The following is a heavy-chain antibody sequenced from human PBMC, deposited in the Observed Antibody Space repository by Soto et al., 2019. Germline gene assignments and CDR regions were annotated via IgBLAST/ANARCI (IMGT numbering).Heavy chain of an antibody. V-gene: IGHV3-72*01. J-gene: IGHJ4*02. CDR3: ARVGTDYAYDY. D-gene: IGHD2-2*01. CDR1: GFTFNDHY. CDR2: TRNKANSYTT. Sequence: GGSLRLSCAASGFTFNDHYMDWVRQAPGKGLEWVVRTRNKANSYTTEYAASVKGRFTISRDGSKNSLYLQMNSLKTEDTAVYYCARVGTDYAYDYWGQGTLVTVSS.